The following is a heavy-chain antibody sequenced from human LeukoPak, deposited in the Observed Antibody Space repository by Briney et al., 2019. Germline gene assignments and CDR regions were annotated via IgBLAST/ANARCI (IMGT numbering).Heavy chain of an antibody. V-gene: IGHV3-23*01. D-gene: IGHD4-17*01. Sequence: GGSLRLSCAASGLTFSIQAMSCVRQAPGKGLEWVSSISASGGTTYYADSVKGRFTISRDNSKNTLYVQMTSLRAEDTAVYYCAKALHYGDYGKFDYWGQGTLVTVSS. CDR1: GLTFSIQA. CDR2: ISASGGTT. J-gene: IGHJ4*02. CDR3: AKALHYGDYGKFDY.